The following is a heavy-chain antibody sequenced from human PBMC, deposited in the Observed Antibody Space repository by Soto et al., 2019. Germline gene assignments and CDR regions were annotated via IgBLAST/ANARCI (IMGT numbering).Heavy chain of an antibody. Sequence: ASVKVSCTASGYTFTSYAMHWVRQAPGQRLEWMGWINANNGNTNYAQKFQGRVTMTTDTSTSTAYMELRSLRSDDTAVYYCARDRRMYSSGWRPFDYWGQGTLVTVSS. CDR2: INANNGNT. J-gene: IGHJ4*02. V-gene: IGHV1-3*01. CDR3: ARDRRMYSSGWRPFDY. CDR1: GYTFTSYA. D-gene: IGHD6-19*01.